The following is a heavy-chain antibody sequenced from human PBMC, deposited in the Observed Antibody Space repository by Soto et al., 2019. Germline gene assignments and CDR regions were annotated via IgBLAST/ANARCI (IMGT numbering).Heavy chain of an antibody. Sequence: QVQLVESGGCVVQPGRSLRLSCAASGFTFSSYGMHWVRQAPGKGLEWVAVISYDGSNKYYADSVKGRFTISRDNSKNTLYLQMNSLRAEDTAVYYCAKDLRRIAAAGVYYYGMDVWGQGTTVTVSS. J-gene: IGHJ6*02. CDR2: ISYDGSNK. CDR3: AKDLRRIAAAGVYYYGMDV. CDR1: GFTFSSYG. D-gene: IGHD6-13*01. V-gene: IGHV3-30*18.